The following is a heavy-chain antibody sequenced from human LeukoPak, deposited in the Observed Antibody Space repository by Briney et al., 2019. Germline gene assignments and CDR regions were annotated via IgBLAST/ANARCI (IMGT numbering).Heavy chain of an antibody. D-gene: IGHD3-10*01. Sequence: KPSETLSLTCTVSGASIRSYYWSWIRQPPGKGLEWIGDIYYSGSTNYNPSLKSRVTISVDTSKNQFSLKLSSVTAADTAVYYCVGSIRTYYFDYWGQGTLVTVSS. J-gene: IGHJ4*02. CDR3: VGSIRTYYFDY. CDR2: IYYSGST. CDR1: GASIRSYY. V-gene: IGHV4-59*01.